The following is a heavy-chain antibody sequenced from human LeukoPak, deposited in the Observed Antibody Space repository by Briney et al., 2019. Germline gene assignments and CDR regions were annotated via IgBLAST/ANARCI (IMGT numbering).Heavy chain of an antibody. CDR3: AGDQGGSAHRHAFDI. J-gene: IGHJ3*02. D-gene: IGHD1-26*01. CDR2: MYHTGSS. CDR1: GGSFDTIDYY. V-gene: IGHV4-61*08. Sequence: KTSETLSLTCTVSGGSFDTIDYYWSWIRQPPGKGLEWIGYMYHTGSSIYSPSLKSRLTISVDTSKNQFSLNLSSMTAADTAVYYCAGDQGGSAHRHAFDIWGQGTLVTVSS.